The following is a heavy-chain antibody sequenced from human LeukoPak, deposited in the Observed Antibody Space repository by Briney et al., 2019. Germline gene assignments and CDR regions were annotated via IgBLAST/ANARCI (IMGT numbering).Heavy chain of an antibody. CDR2: IYYSGST. J-gene: IGHJ6*03. V-gene: IGHV4-39*07. CDR3: ARRFGRYDFDWLLLRYYYYYYMDV. CDR1: GGSISSSSYY. Sequence: RSSETLSLTCTVSGGSISSSSYYWGWIRQPPGKGLEWIGSIYYSGSTNYNPSLKSRVTISVDTSKNQFSLKLSSVTAADTAVYYCARRFGRYDFDWLLLRYYYYYYMDVWGKGTTVTISS. D-gene: IGHD3-9*01.